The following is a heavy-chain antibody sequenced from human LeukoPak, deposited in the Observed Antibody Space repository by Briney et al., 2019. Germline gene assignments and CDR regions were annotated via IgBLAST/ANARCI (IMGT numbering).Heavy chain of an antibody. D-gene: IGHD3-3*01. CDR1: GYTLTELS. J-gene: IGHJ4*02. Sequence: ASVKVSCKVSGYTLTELSMHWVRQAPGKGREWMGGFDPEDGETTYARKFQGRVTMTEDTSTDTAYMELSSLRSEDTAVYYCAAERFLEWGDGYWGQGTLVTVSS. CDR3: AAERFLEWGDGY. V-gene: IGHV1-24*01. CDR2: FDPEDGET.